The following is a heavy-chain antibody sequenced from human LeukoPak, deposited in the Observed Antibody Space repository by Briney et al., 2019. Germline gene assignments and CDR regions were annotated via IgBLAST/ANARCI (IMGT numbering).Heavy chain of an antibody. D-gene: IGHD5-18*01. CDR1: GFTFSSYG. J-gene: IGHJ6*01. CDR2: ISYDGSNK. Sequence: PGGSLRLSCAASGFTFSSYGMNWVRQAPGKGLEWVAVISYDGSNKYYADSVKGRFTTSRDNSKNTLYLQMNSLRAEDTAVYYCAKDRVSVQIQLWLAENYYYGIDVLGEGTTVTVCS. V-gene: IGHV3-30*18. CDR3: AKDRVSVQIQLWLAENYYYGIDV.